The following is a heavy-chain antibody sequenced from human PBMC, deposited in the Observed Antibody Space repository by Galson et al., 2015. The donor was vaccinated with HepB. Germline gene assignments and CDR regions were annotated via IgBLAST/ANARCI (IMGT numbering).Heavy chain of an antibody. CDR1: GGSISSYY. D-gene: IGHD3-22*01. CDR2: IYYSGST. Sequence: SETLSLTCTVSGGSISSYYWSWIRQPPGKGLEWIGYIYYSGSTNYNPSLKSRVTISVDTSKNQFSLKLSSVTAADTAVYYCARNYYDSSGYYAMDWYFDLWGRGTLVTVSS. J-gene: IGHJ2*01. CDR3: ARNYYDSSGYYAMDWYFDL. V-gene: IGHV4-59*08.